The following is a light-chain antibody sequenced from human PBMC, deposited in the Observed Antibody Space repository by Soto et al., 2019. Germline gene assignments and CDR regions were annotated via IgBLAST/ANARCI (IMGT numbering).Light chain of an antibody. CDR1: SSNIGAGYD. V-gene: IGLV1-40*01. J-gene: IGLJ2*01. CDR3: QSYDSSLSGYGV. Sequence: QSVLTQPPSVSGAPGQRVTISCTGSSSNIGAGYDVHWYQQLPRTAPKLLIYGNSNRPSGVPDRFSGSKSGTSASLAITGLQAEDEADYYCQSYDSSLSGYGVFGGGTKLTVL. CDR2: GNS.